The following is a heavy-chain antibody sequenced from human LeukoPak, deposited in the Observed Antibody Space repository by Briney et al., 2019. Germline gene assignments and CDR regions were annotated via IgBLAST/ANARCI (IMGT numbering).Heavy chain of an antibody. D-gene: IGHD5-12*01. V-gene: IGHV4-59*08. CDR3: ARQAWLLDY. CDR2: IYYSGST. CDR1: GGSLNNYY. J-gene: IGHJ4*02. Sequence: SEPLSLTCSVSGGSLNNYYWTWIRQRPGRGLEWIGHIYYSGSTYYNPSLKSRVTISVDTSKNQFTLKLSSVTAADTAVYYCARQAWLLDYWGPGTLVTVAS.